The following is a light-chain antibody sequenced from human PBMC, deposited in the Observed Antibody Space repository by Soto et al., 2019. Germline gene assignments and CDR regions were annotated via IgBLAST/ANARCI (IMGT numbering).Light chain of an antibody. CDR3: HQYGSSPWT. V-gene: IGKV3-20*01. CDR1: QSVSSNY. CDR2: GAS. J-gene: IGKJ1*01. Sequence: ESVLTQSPGTLSLSPGERATLSCRASQSVSSNYLAWYQQKPGQAPRLLIYGASGRATGIPDRFSGSGSGTVFTLTISRLEPEDFAVYYCHQYGSSPWTFGQGTKVEIK.